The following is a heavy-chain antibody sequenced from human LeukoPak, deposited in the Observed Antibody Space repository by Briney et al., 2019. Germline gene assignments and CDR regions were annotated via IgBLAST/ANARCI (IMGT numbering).Heavy chain of an antibody. D-gene: IGHD3-16*02. Sequence: GGSLRLSCAASGFTFSSYAMSWVRQAPGKGLEWVSSISSSGSYIYFADSIKGRFIFSRDNAKNSLYLQLNSLRAEDTAVYYCARGVSSGPRDAFDIWGQGTMVTVSS. CDR2: ISSSGSYI. J-gene: IGHJ3*02. CDR3: ARGVSSGPRDAFDI. CDR1: GFTFSSYA. V-gene: IGHV3-21*01.